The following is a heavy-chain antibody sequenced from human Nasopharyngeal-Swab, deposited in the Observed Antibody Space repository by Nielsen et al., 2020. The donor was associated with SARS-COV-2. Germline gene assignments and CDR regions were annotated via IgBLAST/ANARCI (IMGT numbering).Heavy chain of an antibody. V-gene: IGHV3-48*03. CDR2: ISSSGSTI. CDR3: ARVFDYYAPFDT. J-gene: IGHJ3*02. D-gene: IGHD3-10*01. Sequence: GGSLRLSCAASGFTFSSYEMNWVRQAPGKGLEWVSYISSSGSTIYYADSVKGRFTISRDNAKNSLYLQMNSLRAEDTAVYYCARVFDYYAPFDTWGQGTMVTVSS. CDR1: GFTFSSYE.